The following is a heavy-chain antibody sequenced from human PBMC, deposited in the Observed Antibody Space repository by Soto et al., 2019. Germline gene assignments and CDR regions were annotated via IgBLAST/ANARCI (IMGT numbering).Heavy chain of an antibody. J-gene: IGHJ4*02. V-gene: IGHV3-53*01. D-gene: IGHD3-10*01. CDR3: ASNPGGGGY. CDR1: GFTVSNNY. Sequence: VQLVESGGGLIQPGGSLRLSCAVSGFTVSNNYMSWVRQAPGKGLEGVSVIYSGGYTAYGDSVKGRFTISRDNSKNTLILQRKSRRARDPAGYSCASNPGGGGYWGQGTLVTVSS. CDR2: IYSGGYT.